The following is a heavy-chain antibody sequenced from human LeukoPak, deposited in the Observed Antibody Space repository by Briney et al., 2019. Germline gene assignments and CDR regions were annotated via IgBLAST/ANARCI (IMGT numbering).Heavy chain of an antibody. CDR3: GGQAQSYGGMDV. Sequence: GESLKISCKASAYCITNYCIVSVRQMPGKGLEWMGIIYPGDSDTRYSPSFQGQVTISADKSISTAYLQWSSLQASDTAMYYCGGQAQSYGGMDVWGQGTTVTVSS. J-gene: IGHJ6*02. D-gene: IGHD3-16*01. CDR1: AYCITNYC. CDR2: IYPGDSDT. V-gene: IGHV5-51*01.